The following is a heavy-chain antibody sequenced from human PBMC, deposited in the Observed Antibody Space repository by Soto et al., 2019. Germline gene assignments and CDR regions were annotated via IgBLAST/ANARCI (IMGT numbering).Heavy chain of an antibody. Sequence: ESGGGVVQPGRSLRLSCAASGFTFSSYGMHWVRQAPGKGLEWVAVIWYDGSNKYYADSVKGRFTISRDNSKNTLYLQMNSLRAEDTAVYYCARGGYCSSTSCYYYYYGMDVWAKGPRSPSP. CDR1: GFTFSSYG. CDR2: IWYDGSNK. CDR3: ARGGYCSSTSCYYYYYGMDV. V-gene: IGHV3-33*01. D-gene: IGHD2-2*01. J-gene: IGHJ6*02.